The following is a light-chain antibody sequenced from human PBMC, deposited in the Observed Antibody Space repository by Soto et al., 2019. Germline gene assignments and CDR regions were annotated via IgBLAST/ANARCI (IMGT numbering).Light chain of an antibody. Sequence: QPVLSQPPSASGTPGQTVTVSCSGTYSNIGINDVHWYRQLSGTAPQILIYDTSQRATGVPDRFSGSRSGTSASLVISGLQTEDEADYHCAAWDDSLNGPAFGGGTKVTVL. CDR2: DTS. J-gene: IGLJ2*01. CDR3: AAWDDSLNGPA. V-gene: IGLV1-44*01. CDR1: YSNIGIND.